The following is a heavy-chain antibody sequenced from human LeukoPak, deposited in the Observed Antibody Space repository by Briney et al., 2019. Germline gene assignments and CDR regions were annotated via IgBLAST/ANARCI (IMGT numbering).Heavy chain of an antibody. CDR2: IWYDGSNK. D-gene: IGHD3-9*01. CDR3: ARGLRYFDWPYFDY. CDR1: GFTFSSYG. V-gene: IGHV3-33*01. Sequence: GGSLRLSCAASGFTFSSYGMHWVRQAPGKGLEWVAVIWYDGSNKYYADSVKGRFTISRDNSKNTLHLQMNSLRAEDTAVYYCARGLRYFDWPYFDYWGQGTLVTVSS. J-gene: IGHJ4*02.